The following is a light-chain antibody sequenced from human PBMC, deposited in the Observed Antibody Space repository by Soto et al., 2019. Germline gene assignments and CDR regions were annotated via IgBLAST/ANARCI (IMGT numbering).Light chain of an antibody. CDR3: CSYAGSYVV. J-gene: IGLJ2*01. CDR1: SSDVGSYNL. Sequence: QSALTQPASVSGSPGQSITISCTGTSSDVGSYNLVSWYQQHPGKAPKLMIYEVNKWPSGVSNRFSGSKSGNTASLTISGLQAEDEADYYCCSYAGSYVVFGGGTKVTVL. CDR2: EVN. V-gene: IGLV2-23*02.